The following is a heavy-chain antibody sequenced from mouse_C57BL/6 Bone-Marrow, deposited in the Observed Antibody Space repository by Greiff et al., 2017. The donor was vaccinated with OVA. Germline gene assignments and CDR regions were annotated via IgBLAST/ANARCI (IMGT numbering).Heavy chain of an antibody. CDR1: GFTFSDYY. J-gene: IGHJ2*01. Sequence: EVQGVESGGGLVQPGGSLKLSCAASGFTFSDYYMYWVRQSPEKRLEWVAYISNGGGSTYYPDTVKGRFTISTDNAKNTLYLQMSRLKSEDTAVYYGERRGMGFDYWGQGTTLTVSS. CDR2: ISNGGGST. V-gene: IGHV5-12*01. CDR3: ERRGMGFDY.